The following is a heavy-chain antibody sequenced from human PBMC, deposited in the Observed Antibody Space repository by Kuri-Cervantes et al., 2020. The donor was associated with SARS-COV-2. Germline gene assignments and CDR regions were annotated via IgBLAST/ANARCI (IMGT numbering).Heavy chain of an antibody. D-gene: IGHD6-19*01. CDR1: GFTFSSYW. J-gene: IGHJ4*02. CDR3: ARGQQWLALYHFDY. Sequence: GGSLRLSCAASGFTFSSYWMSWVRQAPGKGLEWVANIKQDGSEKYYVDSVKGRFTISRDNAKNSLYLQMNSLRAEDTAVYYCARGQQWLALYHFDYWGQGTLVTVSS. CDR2: IKQDGSEK. V-gene: IGHV3-7*01.